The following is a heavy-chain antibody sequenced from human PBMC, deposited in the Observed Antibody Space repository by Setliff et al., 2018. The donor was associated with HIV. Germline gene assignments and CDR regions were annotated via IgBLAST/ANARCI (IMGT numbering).Heavy chain of an antibody. Sequence: QPGGSLRLSCVVSGFTFSSFWMSWVRQAPGKGLEWVANIKHDGSDKYYVDSVKGRFTISRDNAKNSLYLQMSSLRAEDTAVYYCARTLTGKAPLATIDYWGQGALVTVSS. J-gene: IGHJ4*02. CDR1: GFTFSSFW. D-gene: IGHD1-20*01. V-gene: IGHV3-7*01. CDR2: IKHDGSDK. CDR3: ARTLTGKAPLATIDY.